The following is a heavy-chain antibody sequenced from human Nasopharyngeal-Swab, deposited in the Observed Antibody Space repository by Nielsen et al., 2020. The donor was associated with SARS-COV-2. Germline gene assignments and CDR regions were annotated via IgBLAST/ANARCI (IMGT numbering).Heavy chain of an antibody. CDR3: GRYGYNAALDY. CDR1: GFTFSNHW. J-gene: IGHJ4*02. V-gene: IGHV3-7*01. CDR2: IKQDGSEK. Sequence: GESLKISCAASGFTFSNHWMSWVRQAPGKGLEWVANIKQDGSEKFYVDSVKGRFTISRDNAKNSLYLQMNTLRVEDTAVYYCGRYGYNAALDYWGQGTLVTVSS. D-gene: IGHD5-24*01.